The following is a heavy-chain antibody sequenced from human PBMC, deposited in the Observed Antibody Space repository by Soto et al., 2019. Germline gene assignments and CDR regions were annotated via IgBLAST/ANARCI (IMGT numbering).Heavy chain of an antibody. CDR2: IYYSGST. D-gene: IGHD5-18*01. J-gene: IGHJ3*02. CDR3: ARSRRGYSGRAFDI. Sequence: ASETLSLTCTVSGGSISSYYWSWIRQPPGKGLEWIGYIYYSGSTNYNPSLKSRVTISVDTSKNQFSLKLSSVTAADTAVYYCARSRRGYSGRAFDIWGQGTMVTVSS. V-gene: IGHV4-59*01. CDR1: GGSISSYY.